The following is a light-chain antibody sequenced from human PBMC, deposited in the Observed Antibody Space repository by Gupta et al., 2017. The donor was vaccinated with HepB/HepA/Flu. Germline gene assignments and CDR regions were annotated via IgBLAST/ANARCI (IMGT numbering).Light chain of an antibody. CDR1: QSISSW. J-gene: IGKJ1*01. V-gene: IGKV1-5*03. CDR2: KAS. CDR3: QQYKDYSSWT. Sequence: DILMTQSPSTLSASVGDRVTITCRTSQSISSWLAWYQQKPGKAPKLLIYKASSLESGVPSRLSGSGSGTEFTLTMSSLQTDDFATYYCQQYKDYSSWTFGQGTKVEI.